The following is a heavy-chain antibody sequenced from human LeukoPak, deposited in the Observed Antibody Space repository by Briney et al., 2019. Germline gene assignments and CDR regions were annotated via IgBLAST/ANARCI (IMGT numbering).Heavy chain of an antibody. CDR1: GGTFSSYA. CDR3: ARSDSGSYYSDYFDY. Sequence: ASVKVSCKASGGTFSSYAISWVRQAPGRGLEWMGGIIPIFGTANYAQKFQGRVTITADESTSTAYMELSSLRSEDTAVYYCARSDSGSYYSDYFDYWGQGTLVTVSS. J-gene: IGHJ4*02. D-gene: IGHD1-26*01. CDR2: IIPIFGTA. V-gene: IGHV1-69*13.